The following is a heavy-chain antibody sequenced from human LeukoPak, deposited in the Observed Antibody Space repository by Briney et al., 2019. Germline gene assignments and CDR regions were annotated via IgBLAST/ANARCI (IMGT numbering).Heavy chain of an antibody. CDR1: GGTFSSYA. CDR2: IIPILGIA. V-gene: IGHV1-69*04. Sequence: SVKVSCKASGGTFSSYAISWVRQAPGQGLEWMGRIIPILGIANYAQKFQGRVTITADKSTSTAYMELSSLRSEDTAVYYCARDEQTAAGTLFDYWGQGNLVTVSS. D-gene: IGHD6-13*01. J-gene: IGHJ4*02. CDR3: ARDEQTAAGTLFDY.